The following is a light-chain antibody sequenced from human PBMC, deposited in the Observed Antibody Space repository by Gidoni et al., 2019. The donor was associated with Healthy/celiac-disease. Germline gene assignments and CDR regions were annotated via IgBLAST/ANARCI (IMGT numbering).Light chain of an antibody. J-gene: IGKJ1*01. CDR3: QQRSNWPRT. V-gene: IGKV3-11*01. CDR2: DAS. Sequence: EIVLTQSPATLSLSPGERATLSCRASQSVSSYLAWDQQKPGQAPRLLIYDASNRATGIPARFSGSGSGTDFTLTISSLEPEDFAVYYCQQRSNWPRTFGQGTKVESK. CDR1: QSVSSY.